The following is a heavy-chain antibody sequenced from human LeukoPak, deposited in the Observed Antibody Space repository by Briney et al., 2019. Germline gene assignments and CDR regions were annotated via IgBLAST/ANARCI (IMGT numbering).Heavy chain of an antibody. J-gene: IGHJ6*02. CDR1: GYSVSSNSAA. CDR3: ARDLAELLWSPVHVMYYYYGMDV. V-gene: IGHV6-1*01. CDR2: TYYRSKWYN. Sequence: SQTLSLTCAISGYSVSSNSAAWNWIRQSPSRTLEWLGRTYYRSKWYNDYAVSVKSRITINPDTSKNHFTLQLNSVTTEDTAVYYCARDLAELLWSPVHVMYYYYGMDVWGQGTTVTVSS. D-gene: IGHD1-26*01.